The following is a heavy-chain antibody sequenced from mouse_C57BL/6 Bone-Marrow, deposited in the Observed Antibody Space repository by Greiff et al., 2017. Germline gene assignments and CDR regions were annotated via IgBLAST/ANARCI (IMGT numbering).Heavy chain of an antibody. CDR1: GYTFTSYG. J-gene: IGHJ2*01. V-gene: IGHV1-81*01. CDR3: ARLNPYYFDY. Sequence: VKLQESGAELARPGASVKLSCKASGYTFTSYGISWVKQRTGQGLEWIGEIYPRSGNTYYNEKFKGKATLTADKSSSTAYMELRSQKSEDAAVYFCARLNPYYFDYWGQGTTLTVSS. CDR2: IYPRSGNT. D-gene: IGHD1-3*01.